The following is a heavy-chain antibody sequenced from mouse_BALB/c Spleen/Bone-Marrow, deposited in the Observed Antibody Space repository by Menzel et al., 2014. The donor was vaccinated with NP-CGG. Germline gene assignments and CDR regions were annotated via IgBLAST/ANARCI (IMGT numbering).Heavy chain of an antibody. CDR1: GFSFSNYG. V-gene: IGHV5-9-2*01. D-gene: IGHD2-4*01. Sequence: EVKLMESGGGLVKSGGSLILSCAASGFSFSNYGMSWVRQTPEKRLEGVATISGDGRYTFYSDSVKGRFTISRDNAKNNLYLQLSSLRSEDTALYYCARHAYYDQAEVSFVYWGQGTLVTVSA. CDR3: ARHAYYDQAEVSFVY. J-gene: IGHJ3*01. CDR2: ISGDGRYT.